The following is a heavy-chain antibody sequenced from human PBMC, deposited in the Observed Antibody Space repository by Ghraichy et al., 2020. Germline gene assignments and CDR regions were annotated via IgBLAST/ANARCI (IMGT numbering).Heavy chain of an antibody. CDR1: GFIFSNYA. CDR3: ARESPCAGDNVSVI. V-gene: IGHV3-23*01. J-gene: IGHJ4*03. Sequence: GGSLRLSCAASGFIFSNYAMSWVRQTAGKGLEWVATVKGAATNTYYTDSVKGRFTISRDNAENTLYLQMISLRDGDTALYFCARESPCAGDNVSVIWGQGTLVTVSS. D-gene: IGHD5-24*01. CDR2: VKGAATNT.